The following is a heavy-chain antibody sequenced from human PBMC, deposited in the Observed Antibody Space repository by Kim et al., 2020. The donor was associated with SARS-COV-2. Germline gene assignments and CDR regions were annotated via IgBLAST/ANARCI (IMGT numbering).Heavy chain of an antibody. CDR3: ARHFDYPSAFDI. V-gene: IGHV4-39*01. J-gene: IGHJ3*02. Sequence: YHPCLKGRVINHVDTHKNQFSLKLSSVPAADTAVYYCARHFDYPSAFDIWGQGTMVTVSS. D-gene: IGHD4-17*01.